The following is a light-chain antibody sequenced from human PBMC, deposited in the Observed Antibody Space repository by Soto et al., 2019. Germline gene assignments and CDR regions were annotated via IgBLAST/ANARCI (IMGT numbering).Light chain of an antibody. CDR1: SSDVGSYNL. CDR2: EGS. CDR3: CSYAGSSTFYV. J-gene: IGLJ1*01. V-gene: IGLV2-23*01. Sequence: HSVLTQPAYVSGSPGQSITISCTGTSSDVGSYNLVSWYQQHPGKAPKLMIYEGSKRPSGVSNRFSGSKSGNTASLTISGLQAEDEADYYCCSYAGSSTFYVFGTGTKVTVL.